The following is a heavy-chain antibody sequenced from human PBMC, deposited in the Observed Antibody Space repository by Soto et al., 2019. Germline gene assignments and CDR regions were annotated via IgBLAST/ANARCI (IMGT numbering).Heavy chain of an antibody. J-gene: IGHJ6*03. CDR2: IHYTGSI. V-gene: IGHV4-4*02. CDR1: NGSISSSNW. CDR3: ARTVRFVGWFSGKDHYYYNMDV. Sequence: QVQLQESGPGLVKPSGTLSLTCAVSNGSISSSNWWSWVRQSPGKGLEWIGEIHYTGSITYNPSLKSRVTISLDKSKNHFSLKLSSVAAADTAVYYCARTVRFVGWFSGKDHYYYNMDVWGKGTTVTVSS. D-gene: IGHD3-3*01.